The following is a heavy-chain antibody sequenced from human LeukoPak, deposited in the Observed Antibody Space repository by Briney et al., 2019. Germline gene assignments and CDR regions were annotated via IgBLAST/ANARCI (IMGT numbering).Heavy chain of an antibody. CDR2: ISTGGSNI. Sequence: GGSLRLSCAASGFIFRNYTMNWVRQAPGKGLEWVSSISTGGSNIVYADSVKGRFTISRDNSKNTLYLQMNSLRAEDTAVYYCAKERDTAMVTIDYWGQGTLVTVSS. V-gene: IGHV3-21*01. D-gene: IGHD5-18*01. CDR3: AKERDTAMVTIDY. J-gene: IGHJ4*02. CDR1: GFIFRNYT.